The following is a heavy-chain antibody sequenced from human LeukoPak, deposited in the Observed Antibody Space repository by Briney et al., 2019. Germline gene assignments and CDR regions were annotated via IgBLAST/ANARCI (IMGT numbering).Heavy chain of an antibody. J-gene: IGHJ4*02. Sequence: GGSLRLSCAASGFSFSSYAMSWVRQAPGKGLEWVSGIGTSGGSTYYADSVKGRFTISRDNSKNTLYLQMNSLRAEDTAVYYCAKLLVELPAASPTTYWDQGTLVTVSS. D-gene: IGHD2-2*01. CDR2: IGTSGGST. V-gene: IGHV3-23*01. CDR1: GFSFSSYA. CDR3: AKLLVELPAASPTTY.